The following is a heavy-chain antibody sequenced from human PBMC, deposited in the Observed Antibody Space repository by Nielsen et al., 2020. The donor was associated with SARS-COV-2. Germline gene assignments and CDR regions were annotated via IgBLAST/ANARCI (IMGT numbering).Heavy chain of an antibody. V-gene: IGHV3-23*01. Sequence: GGSLRLSCAASGFTFSRYGMSWVRQAPGKGLEWVSAISGNGDRTYYADSVKGRFTISRDNSKNTLYLQMNSLRSEDTAVYYCARGAWLDPWGQGTLVSVSS. CDR1: GFTFSRYG. CDR3: ARGAWLDP. D-gene: IGHD1-26*01. J-gene: IGHJ5*02. CDR2: ISGNGDRT.